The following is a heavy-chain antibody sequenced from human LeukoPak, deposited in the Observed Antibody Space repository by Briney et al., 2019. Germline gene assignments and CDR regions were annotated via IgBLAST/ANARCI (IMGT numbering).Heavy chain of an antibody. V-gene: IGHV4-39*01. J-gene: IGHJ4*02. CDR1: GGSISSSSHY. CDR2: VYYSGDT. Sequence: SETLPLACTVSGGSISSSSHYWGWIRQPPGKGLEWIGSVYYSGDTYYNPSLKSRAITSVDTSRNQFSLRLSSVTAADMAIYYCARHKAYSDYVSDWGQGTLVTVSS. D-gene: IGHD4-11*01. CDR3: ARHKAYSDYVSD.